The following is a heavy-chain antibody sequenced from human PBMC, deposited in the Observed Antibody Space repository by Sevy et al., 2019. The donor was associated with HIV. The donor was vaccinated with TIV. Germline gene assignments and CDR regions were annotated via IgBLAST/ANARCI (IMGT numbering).Heavy chain of an antibody. V-gene: IGHV3-23*01. CDR3: AKDRSNIIMIRGVVIFDY. CDR1: GFTFSSYA. CDR2: ISGSGNT. J-gene: IGHJ4*02. Sequence: GGSLILSCAASGFTFSSYAMSWVRQAPGKGLEWVSAISGSGNTYYADSEKGRLTIPRDNPKNTLFLQMNSLRAEDTAVYYCAKDRSNIIMIRGVVIFDYWGQGTLVTVSS. D-gene: IGHD3-10*01.